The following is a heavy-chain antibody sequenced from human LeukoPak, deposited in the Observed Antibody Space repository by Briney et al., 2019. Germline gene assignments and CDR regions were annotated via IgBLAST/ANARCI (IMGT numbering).Heavy chain of an antibody. CDR3: ARFTSSSYYYYYYGMDV. V-gene: IGHV3-66*01. J-gene: IGHJ6*02. CDR1: GFTVSSNY. D-gene: IGHD6-13*01. CDR2: IYSGGST. Sequence: GGPLRLSCAASGFTVSSNYMSWVRQAPGKGLEWVSVIYSGGSTYYADSVKGRFTISRDNSKNTLYLQMNSLRAEDTAVYYCARFTSSSYYYYYYGMDVWGQGTTVTVSS.